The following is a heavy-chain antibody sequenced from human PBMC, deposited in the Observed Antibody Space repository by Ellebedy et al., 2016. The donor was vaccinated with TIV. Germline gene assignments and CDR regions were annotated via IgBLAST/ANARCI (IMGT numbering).Heavy chain of an antibody. CDR3: ARHQTFYGDSVYFDQ. CDR2: IAAFGAST. D-gene: IGHD4-17*01. J-gene: IGHJ4*02. CDR1: GFTFSTYA. Sequence: GGSLRLSXTASGFTFSTYAMTWVRQAPGKGLEWVSTIAAFGASTYYADSVQGRFTVSRDNSKNTLYLQMTSLRVEDTAFYYCARHQTFYGDSVYFDQWGQGTLVTVSP. V-gene: IGHV3-23*01.